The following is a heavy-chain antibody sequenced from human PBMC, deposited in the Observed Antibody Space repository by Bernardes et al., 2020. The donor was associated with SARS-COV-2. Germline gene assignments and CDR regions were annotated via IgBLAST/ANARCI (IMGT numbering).Heavy chain of an antibody. CDR3: ARDSEVAATFDH. D-gene: IGHD2-15*01. CDR1: NGSISPYF. Sequence: SETLSLTCAVSNGSISPYFWSWIRQPAGKGLEWIGRIYPSGNTNRNPSLQSRVTMSMDASKKQFSLNLISVTAADTAVYYWARDSEVAATFDHWGRGILVTVSS. V-gene: IGHV4-4*07. J-gene: IGHJ4*02. CDR2: IYPSGNT.